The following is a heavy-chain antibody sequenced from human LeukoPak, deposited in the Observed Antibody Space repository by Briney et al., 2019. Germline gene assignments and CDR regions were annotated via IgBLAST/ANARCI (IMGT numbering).Heavy chain of an antibody. J-gene: IGHJ4*02. CDR2: INTYNGNT. D-gene: IGHD1-26*01. CDR1: GYTFTSYG. CDR3: ARGPSLIVGATISFFDY. V-gene: IGHV1-18*01. Sequence: GASVKVSCKASGYTFTSYGISWVRQAPGQGLEWMGWINTYNGNTNYAQKLQGRVTMTTDTSTSTAYMDLRSLRSDDTAVYYCARGPSLIVGATISFFDYWGQGTLVTVSS.